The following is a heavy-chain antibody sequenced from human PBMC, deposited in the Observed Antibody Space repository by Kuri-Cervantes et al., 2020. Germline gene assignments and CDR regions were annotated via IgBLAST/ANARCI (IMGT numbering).Heavy chain of an antibody. CDR2: IYYSGST. V-gene: IGHV4-39*07. J-gene: IGHJ6*02. D-gene: IGHD5-12*01. Sequence: GSLRLSCTVSGGSISSYYWGWIRQPPGKGLEWIGSIYYSGSTYYNPSLKSRVTISVDTSKNQFSLKLSSVTAADTAVYYCARGLVATISSDYYYYYGMDVWGQGTTVTVSS. CDR1: GGSISSYY. CDR3: ARGLVATISSDYYYYYGMDV.